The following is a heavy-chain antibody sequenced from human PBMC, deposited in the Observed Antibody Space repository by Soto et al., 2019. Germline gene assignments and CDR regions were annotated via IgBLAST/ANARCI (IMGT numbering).Heavy chain of an antibody. Sequence: ASVKVSCKASGYTFTSYAIYWARQATGQGLEWMGWMNPNSGNTGYAQKFQGRVTMTRNTSISTAYMELSSLRSEDTAVYYCASAPVLGAPNYYYYYMDVWGKGTTVTVSS. V-gene: IGHV1-8*01. CDR3: ASAPVLGAPNYYYYYMDV. D-gene: IGHD3-16*01. J-gene: IGHJ6*03. CDR1: GYTFTSYA. CDR2: MNPNSGNT.